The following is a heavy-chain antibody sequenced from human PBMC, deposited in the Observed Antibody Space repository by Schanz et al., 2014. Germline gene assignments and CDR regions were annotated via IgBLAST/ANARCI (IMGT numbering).Heavy chain of an antibody. CDR2: IRSKTDNYVT. CDR1: GFTFSEVY. CDR3: TKLGPGNGFDI. D-gene: IGHD6-13*01. J-gene: IGHJ3*02. Sequence: EARLVESGGGLVEPGGSLRLSCSGSGFTFSEVYMSWVRQAPGKGLEWVGRIRSKTDNYVTEYVESVKGRFTISRDDSKNKVYLQMNSLKTEDTAVYYCTKLGPGNGFDIWGQGTMVTVSS. V-gene: IGHV3-73*01.